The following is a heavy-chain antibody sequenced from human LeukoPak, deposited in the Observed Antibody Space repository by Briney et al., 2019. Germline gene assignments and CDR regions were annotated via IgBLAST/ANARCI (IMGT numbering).Heavy chain of an antibody. CDR1: GFTFSSYA. J-gene: IGHJ4*02. CDR2: ISSNGGTT. D-gene: IGHD3-10*01. CDR3: VKDEGHLWFGDY. Sequence: PGGSLRLSCSASGFTFSSYAMHWVRQAPGKGLEYVSAISSNGGTTYYADSVKGRFTTSRDNSRNTLYLQMSSLRAEDTAVYYCVKDEGHLWFGDYWGQGTLVTVSS. V-gene: IGHV3-64D*06.